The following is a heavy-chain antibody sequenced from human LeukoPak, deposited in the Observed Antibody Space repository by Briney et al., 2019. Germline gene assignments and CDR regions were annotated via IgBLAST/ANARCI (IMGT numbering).Heavy chain of an antibody. Sequence: GGSPRLSCAVSGITLSNYGMSWVRQAPGKGLEWVAGISGSGGGTNYADSVKGRFTISRDNPKNTLYLQMNSLGAEDTAVYFCAKRGVVIRVILVGFHKEAYYFDSWGQGALVTVSS. V-gene: IGHV3-23*01. CDR3: AKRGVVIRVILVGFHKEAYYFDS. D-gene: IGHD3-22*01. CDR2: ISGSGGGT. CDR1: GITLSNYG. J-gene: IGHJ4*02.